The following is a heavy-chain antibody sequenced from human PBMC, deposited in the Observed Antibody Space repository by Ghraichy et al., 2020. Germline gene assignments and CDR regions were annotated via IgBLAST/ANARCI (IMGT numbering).Heavy chain of an antibody. Sequence: GGSLRLSCTASGFTFGDYAMSWFRQAPGKGLEWVGFIRSKAYGGTTEYAASVKGRFTISRDDSKSIAYLQMNSLKTEDTAVYYCTREDTAMAPNVYYYYGMDVWGQGTTVTVSS. CDR2: IRSKAYGGTT. D-gene: IGHD5-18*01. V-gene: IGHV3-49*03. CDR3: TREDTAMAPNVYYYYGMDV. J-gene: IGHJ6*02. CDR1: GFTFGDYA.